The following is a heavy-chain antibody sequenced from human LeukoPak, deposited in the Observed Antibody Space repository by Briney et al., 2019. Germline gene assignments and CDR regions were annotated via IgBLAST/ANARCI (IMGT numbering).Heavy chain of an antibody. D-gene: IGHD4-17*01. Sequence: SETLSLTCTVSGGSISSYYWSWIRQPPGRGLEWIGYIHYSGSTNYNPSLKSRVTISVDTSKNQFSLKLSSVTAADTAVYYCARSGGDYVSVYYYYGMDVWGQGTTVTVSS. CDR3: ARSGGDYVSVYYYYGMDV. CDR1: GGSISSYY. CDR2: IHYSGST. J-gene: IGHJ6*02. V-gene: IGHV4-59*08.